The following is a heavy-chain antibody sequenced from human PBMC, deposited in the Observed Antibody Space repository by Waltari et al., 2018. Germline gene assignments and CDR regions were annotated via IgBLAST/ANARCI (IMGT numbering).Heavy chain of an antibody. J-gene: IGHJ6*03. D-gene: IGHD5-12*01. Sequence: QVQLVQSGAEVKKPGSSVKVSCKASGGTFSSYAINWVRQAPGQGLEWMGGIIPIFGTANYAQKFQGRVTITADESTSTAYMELSSLRSEDTAVYYCARGLRVATSGYYYYYMDVWGKGTTVTVSS. CDR2: IIPIFGTA. CDR1: GGTFSSYA. V-gene: IGHV1-69*12. CDR3: ARGLRVATSGYYYYYMDV.